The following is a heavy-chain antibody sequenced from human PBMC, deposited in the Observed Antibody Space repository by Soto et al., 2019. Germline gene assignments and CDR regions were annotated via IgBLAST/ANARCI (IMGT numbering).Heavy chain of an antibody. D-gene: IGHD3-9*01. Sequence: EVQLVESGGGLVQPGGSLRLSCAASGFTFSSYWMHWVRQAPGKGLVWVSRINSDGSSTSYADSVKGRFTISRDNAKNTLYLQMNSRRAEDTAVYYCATDFDWLGNDAYWGQGTLVTVSS. CDR2: INSDGSST. J-gene: IGHJ4*02. CDR3: ATDFDWLGNDAY. CDR1: GFTFSSYW. V-gene: IGHV3-74*01.